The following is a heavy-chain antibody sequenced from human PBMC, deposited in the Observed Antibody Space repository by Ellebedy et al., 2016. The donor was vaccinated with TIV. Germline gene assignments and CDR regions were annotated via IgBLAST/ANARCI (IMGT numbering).Heavy chain of an antibody. Sequence: GESLKISCTASGFTFGDYAMSWFRQAPGKGLEWVGFIRSKAYGGTTDYAASVKGRFTISKDDSKSTAYLQMNSLKTEDTAVYYCTVETGTTRDYWGQGTLVTVSS. CDR1: GFTFGDYA. CDR3: TVETGTTRDY. D-gene: IGHD1-1*01. CDR2: IRSKAYGGTT. J-gene: IGHJ4*02. V-gene: IGHV3-49*03.